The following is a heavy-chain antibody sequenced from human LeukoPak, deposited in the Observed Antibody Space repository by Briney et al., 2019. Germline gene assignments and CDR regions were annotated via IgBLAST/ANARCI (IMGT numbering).Heavy chain of an antibody. CDR1: GFTFSSNA. V-gene: IGHV3-23*01. CDR3: ASATGAAAGTPFDY. CDR2: ISGSGGST. Sequence: GGSLRLSCTASGFTFSSNAMSWVRQAPGKGLEWVSAISGSGGSTYYAASVKGRFTISRDNSKNTLYLQMNSLRAEDTAVYYCASATGAAAGTPFDYWGQGTLVTVSS. D-gene: IGHD6-13*01. J-gene: IGHJ4*02.